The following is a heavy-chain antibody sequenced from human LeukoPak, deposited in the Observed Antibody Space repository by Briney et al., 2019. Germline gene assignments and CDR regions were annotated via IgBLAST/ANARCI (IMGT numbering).Heavy chain of an antibody. CDR1: GGTFNSYA. D-gene: IGHD6-19*01. J-gene: IGHJ4*02. CDR2: IIPIFGTA. Sequence: ASVKVSCKASGGTFNSYAISWVRQAPGQGLEWMGRIIPIFGTANYAQEFQGRVTITTDESTSTAYMELSSLRSEDTAVYYCAVYSSGWYGENYYFDYWGQGTLVTVSS. CDR3: AVYSSGWYGENYYFDY. V-gene: IGHV1-69*05.